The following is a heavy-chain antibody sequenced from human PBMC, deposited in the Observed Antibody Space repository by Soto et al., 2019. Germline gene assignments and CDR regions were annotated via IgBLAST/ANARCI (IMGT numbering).Heavy chain of an antibody. CDR2: IKQDGSEK. CDR1: GFTFSSYW. CDR3: ARDPYYDYIWGSYRYIGAAFDI. Sequence: GGSLRLSCAASGFTFSSYWMSWVRQAPGKGLEWVANIKQDGSEKYYVDSVKGRFTISRDNAKNSLYLQMNSLRADDTAVYYCARDPYYDYIWGSYRYIGAAFDIWGQGTMVTVSS. J-gene: IGHJ3*02. D-gene: IGHD3-16*02. V-gene: IGHV3-7*01.